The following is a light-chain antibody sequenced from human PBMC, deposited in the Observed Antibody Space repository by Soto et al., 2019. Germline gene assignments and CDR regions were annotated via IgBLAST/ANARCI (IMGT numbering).Light chain of an antibody. V-gene: IGKV2-30*01. CDR2: KVS. CDR1: QSLLDSDGNTY. J-gene: IGKJ5*01. CDR3: FQGTHAIS. Sequence: EVVMTQSPLSLPVPLGQPASIFCRSSQSLLDSDGNTYLNWVQQRPGQSPRRLIYKVSNRESGVPGLFSGSGSGTDFAMKISMGEADDVVVYYYFQGTHAISFGQGTRLDIK.